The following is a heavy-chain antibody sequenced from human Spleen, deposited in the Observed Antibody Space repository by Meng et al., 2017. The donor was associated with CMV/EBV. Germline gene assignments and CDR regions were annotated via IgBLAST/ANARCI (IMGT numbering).Heavy chain of an antibody. V-gene: IGHV4-34*01. CDR1: GGSFSGYY. CDR3: ARDLLLYGMDV. D-gene: IGHD2-21*02. J-gene: IGHJ6*02. Sequence: SETLSLTCAVYGGSFSGYYWSWIRQPPGKGLEWIGEINHSGSTNYNPSLKGRVTISVDTSKNQFSLKLSAVTAADTAVYYCARDLLLYGMDVWGQGTTVTVSS. CDR2: INHSGST.